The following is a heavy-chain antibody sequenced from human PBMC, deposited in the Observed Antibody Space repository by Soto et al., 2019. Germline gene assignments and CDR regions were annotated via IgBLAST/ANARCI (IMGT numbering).Heavy chain of an antibody. D-gene: IGHD2-2*02. J-gene: IGHJ6*02. CDR1: GFTFSSYG. CDR3: AKDPGPYTANYGMDV. V-gene: IGHV3-30*18. Sequence: QVQLVESGGGVVQPGRSLRLSCAASGFTFSSYGMHWVRQAPGKGLEWVAVISYDGSNKYYADSVKGRFTISRDNSKNTLYLQMNILRAEDTAVYYCAKDPGPYTANYGMDVWGQGTTVTVS. CDR2: ISYDGSNK.